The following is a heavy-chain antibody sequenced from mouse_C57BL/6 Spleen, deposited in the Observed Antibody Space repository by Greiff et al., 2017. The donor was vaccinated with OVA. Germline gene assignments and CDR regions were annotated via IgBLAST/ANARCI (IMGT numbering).Heavy chain of an antibody. CDR2: IDPETGGT. CDR3: TRSNWAHFDY. D-gene: IGHD4-1*01. J-gene: IGHJ2*01. V-gene: IGHV1-15*01. Sequence: VQRVESGAELVRPGASVTLSCKASGYTFTDYEMHWVKQTPVHGLEWIGAIDPETGGTAYNQKFKGKAILTADKSSSTAYMELRSLTSEDSAVYYCTRSNWAHFDYWGQGTTLTVSS. CDR1: GYTFTDYE.